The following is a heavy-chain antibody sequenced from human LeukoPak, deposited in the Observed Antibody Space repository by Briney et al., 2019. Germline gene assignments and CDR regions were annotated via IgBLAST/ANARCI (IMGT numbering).Heavy chain of an antibody. CDR1: GYTFTSYG. J-gene: IGHJ4*02. CDR2: ISAYNGNT. Sequence: ASVKVSCKASGYTFTSYGISWVRQAPGQGLEWMGWISAYNGNTNYAQELQGRVTMTTDTSTSTAYMELRSLRSDDTAVYYCAREFRTYCSSTSCYVHYFDYWGQGTLVTVSS. V-gene: IGHV1-18*04. CDR3: AREFRTYCSSTSCYVHYFDY. D-gene: IGHD2-2*01.